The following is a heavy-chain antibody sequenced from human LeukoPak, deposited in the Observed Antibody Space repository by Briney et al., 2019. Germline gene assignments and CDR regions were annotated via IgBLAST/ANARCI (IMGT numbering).Heavy chain of an antibody. Sequence: PSETLSLTCTVSGGSISSSSYYWGWIRQPPGKGLEWIGTIYFSGSTYYNPSLKSRVTISVDTSKDQFSLKLSSVTAADTAVYYCARQGSGNYLSPVNYWGQGTLVTVSS. D-gene: IGHD1-26*01. CDR3: ARQGSGNYLSPVNY. V-gene: IGHV4-39*01. CDR1: GGSISSSSYY. J-gene: IGHJ4*02. CDR2: IYFSGST.